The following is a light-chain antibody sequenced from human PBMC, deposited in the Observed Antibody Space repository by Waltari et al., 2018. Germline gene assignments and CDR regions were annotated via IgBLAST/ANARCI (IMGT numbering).Light chain of an antibody. J-gene: IGLJ2*01. CDR2: KAR. CDR1: ALAKKY. CDR3: QSADSSGTDVV. Sequence: SYELTQQPSVSVSPGQTARITCSGDALAKKYAYCYQQKTGQATGRVINKAREKPSGIPERFSSSSAGQTSTLTISGFQAEDEADYYWQSADSSGTDVVFGGGTKLTVL. V-gene: IGLV3-25*03.